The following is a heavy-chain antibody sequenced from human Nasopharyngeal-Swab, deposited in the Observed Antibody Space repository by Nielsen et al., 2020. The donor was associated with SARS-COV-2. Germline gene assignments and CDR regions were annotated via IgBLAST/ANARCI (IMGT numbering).Heavy chain of an antibody. D-gene: IGHD6-6*01. V-gene: IGHV3-7*01. CDR1: GFTFSSYW. Sequence: GESLKISCAASGFTFSSYWMSWVRQAPGKGLEWVANIKQDGSEKYYVDSVKGRFTISRDNAKNSVYLQMNSLGTEDTAVYYCARAPYSSSGFWFDPWGQGTLVTVSS. CDR3: ARAPYSSSGFWFDP. CDR2: IKQDGSEK. J-gene: IGHJ5*02.